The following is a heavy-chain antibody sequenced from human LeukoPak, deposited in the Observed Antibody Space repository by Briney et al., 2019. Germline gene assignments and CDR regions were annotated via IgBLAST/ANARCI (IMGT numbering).Heavy chain of an antibody. Sequence: GGSLRLSCAASGFTFSSYSMNWVRQAPGKGLEWVSYISSSSSTIYYADSVKGRFTISRDNAKDSLYLQMNSLRAEDTAVYYCAGLDSSGWYGWNWYFDLWGRGTLVTVSS. V-gene: IGHV3-48*01. CDR2: ISSSSSTI. J-gene: IGHJ2*01. CDR3: AGLDSSGWYGWNWYFDL. CDR1: GFTFSSYS. D-gene: IGHD6-19*01.